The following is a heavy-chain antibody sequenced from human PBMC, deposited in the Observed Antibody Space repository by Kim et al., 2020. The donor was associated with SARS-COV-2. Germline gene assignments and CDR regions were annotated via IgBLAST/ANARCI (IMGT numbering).Heavy chain of an antibody. D-gene: IGHD3-3*01. CDR2: INHSGSN. CDR1: GGSFSGYY. J-gene: IGHJ5*02. Sequence: SETLSLTCAVYGGSFSGYYWSWIRQPPGKGLEWIGEINHSGSNNYNPSLKSRVTISVDTSKNQFSLKLSSVTAADTAVYYCARGQVGDFWSGSDWFDPWG. CDR3: ARGQVGDFWSGSDWFDP. V-gene: IGHV4-34*01.